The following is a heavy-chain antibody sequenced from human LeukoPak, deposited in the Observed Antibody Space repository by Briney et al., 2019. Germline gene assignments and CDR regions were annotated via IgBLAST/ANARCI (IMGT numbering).Heavy chain of an antibody. V-gene: IGHV4-30-2*01. J-gene: IGHJ4*02. CDR1: GGSISSGGYY. Sequence: SQTLSLTCTVSGGSISSGGYYWSWVRQPPGKGLEWIGYIYHSGSTYYNPSLKSRVTISVDRSKNQFSLKLSSVTAADTAVYYCATRGNRGGIAARPTLDSWGQGTLVTVSS. D-gene: IGHD6-6*01. CDR3: ATRGNRGGIAARPTLDS. CDR2: IYHSGST.